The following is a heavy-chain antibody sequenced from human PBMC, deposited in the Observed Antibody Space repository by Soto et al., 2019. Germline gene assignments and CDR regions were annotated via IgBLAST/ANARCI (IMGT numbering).Heavy chain of an antibody. V-gene: IGHV3-53*01. D-gene: IGHD5-12*01. CDR2: IQTGGAT. Sequence: QLVESGGGLFQAGGSTRLSCLASGFTVSRYDMAWVRQAPGKGLEWASIIQTGGATNYTDSAQGRFTTSRDNSRNTVYLQMSSLRVEDTGVYSCVRVLYDSGVVDFWGQGSPITVS. CDR3: VRVLYDSGVVDF. J-gene: IGHJ4*02. CDR1: GFTVSRYD.